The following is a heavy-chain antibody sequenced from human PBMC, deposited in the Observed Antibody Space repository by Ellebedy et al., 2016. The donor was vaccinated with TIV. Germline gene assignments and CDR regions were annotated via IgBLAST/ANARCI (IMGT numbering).Heavy chain of an antibody. Sequence: ASVKVSXXASGYTFTSYYMHWVRQAPGQGLEWMGIINPSGGSTSYAQKFQGRVTMTRDTSTSTVYMELSSLRSEDTAVYYCARGEGYCRSSTCYSFDYWGQGTLVSVSS. J-gene: IGHJ4*02. CDR1: GYTFTSYY. V-gene: IGHV1-46*01. CDR3: ARGEGYCRSSTCYSFDY. CDR2: INPSGGST. D-gene: IGHD2-2*01.